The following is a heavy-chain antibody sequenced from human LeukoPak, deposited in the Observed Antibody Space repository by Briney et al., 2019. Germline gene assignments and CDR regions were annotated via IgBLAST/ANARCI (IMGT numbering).Heavy chain of an antibody. CDR2: IYPGDSDT. D-gene: IGHD5-18*01. V-gene: IGHV5-51*01. CDR3: ARIDSGYSYGYYFDY. CDR1: GYSFTSYW. J-gene: IGHJ4*02. Sequence: GESLKISCQGSGYSFTSYWIGWVRQMPGKGLEWMGIIYPGDSDTRYSPSFQGQVTISADKSISTAYLQWSSLKASDTAMYYCARIDSGYSYGYYFDYWGQGTLVTVSS.